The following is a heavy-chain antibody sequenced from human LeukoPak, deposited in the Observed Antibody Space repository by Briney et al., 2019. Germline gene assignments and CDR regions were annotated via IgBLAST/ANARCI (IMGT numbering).Heavy chain of an antibody. V-gene: IGHV3-7*01. J-gene: IGHJ3*02. CDR1: GFTFSSYW. CDR2: IKEDGSLT. Sequence: GGSLRLSCAASGFTFSSYWMSWVRQAPGKGLEWVANIKEDGSLTHYVDSVKGRFTIPKDNAKNSLYLQMNSLRAEDTAVYYCAREPCPHAFDMWGQGTMVTVSS. CDR3: AREPCPHAFDM.